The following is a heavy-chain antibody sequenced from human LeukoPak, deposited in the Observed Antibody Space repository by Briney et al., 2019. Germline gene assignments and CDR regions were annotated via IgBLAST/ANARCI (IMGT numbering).Heavy chain of an antibody. CDR2: ISFDGSSK. V-gene: IGHV3-30*04. CDR1: GFTFSSYA. D-gene: IGHD4-23*01. Sequence: GGSLRLSCAASGFTFSSYAMHWVRQAPGKGLEWVAVISFDGSSKFYSDSVKGRFTISRDNPKNTLHLQMESLRTEDTAVYYCARSDYGGNNRYFDYWGQGTLVTVSS. CDR3: ARSDYGGNNRYFDY. J-gene: IGHJ4*02.